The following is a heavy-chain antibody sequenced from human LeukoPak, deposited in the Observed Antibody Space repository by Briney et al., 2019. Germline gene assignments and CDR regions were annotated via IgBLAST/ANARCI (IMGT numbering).Heavy chain of an antibody. J-gene: IGHJ3*02. CDR3: AKDRGDGYNFPDAFDI. V-gene: IGHV3-7*03. CDR2: IKQDGSEK. Sequence: GGSLRLSCAASGFTFSSYWMSWVRQAPGKGLEWVANIKQDGSEKYYVDSVKGRFTISRDNAKNSLYLQMNSLRAEDTALYYCAKDRGDGYNFPDAFDIWGQGTMVTVSS. D-gene: IGHD5-24*01. CDR1: GFTFSSYW.